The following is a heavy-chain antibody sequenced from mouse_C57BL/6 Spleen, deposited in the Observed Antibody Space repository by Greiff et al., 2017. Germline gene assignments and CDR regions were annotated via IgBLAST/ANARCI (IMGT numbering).Heavy chain of an antibody. D-gene: IGHD2-1*01. CDR1: GFTFSSYG. J-gene: IGHJ4*01. CDR2: ISSGGSYT. CDR3: AIHPYGNLYAMDY. V-gene: IGHV5-6*01. Sequence: DVHLVESGGDLVKPGGSLKLSCEASGFTFSSYGMSWVRQTPDKRLEWVATISSGGSYTYYPDSVKGRVTISRDNAKNTLYLQRSSLTAEDTAMYDCAIHPYGNLYAMDYWGQGTSGTVSS.